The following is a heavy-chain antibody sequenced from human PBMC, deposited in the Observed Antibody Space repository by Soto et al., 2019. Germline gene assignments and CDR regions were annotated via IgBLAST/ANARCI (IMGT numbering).Heavy chain of an antibody. Sequence: GGSLRLSCAASGFTFSSYGMHWVRQAPGKGLEWVAVISYDGSNKYYADSVKGRFTISRDNSKNTLYLQMNSLRAEDTAVYYCEVTTGYWGQGTMVTVSS. CDR1: GFTFSSYG. CDR2: ISYDGSNK. V-gene: IGHV3-30*03. D-gene: IGHD4-17*01. CDR3: EVTTGY. J-gene: IGHJ4*02.